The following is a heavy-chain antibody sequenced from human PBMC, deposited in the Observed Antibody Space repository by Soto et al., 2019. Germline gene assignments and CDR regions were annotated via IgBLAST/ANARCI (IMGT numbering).Heavy chain of an antibody. CDR2: IYYSGST. V-gene: IGHV4-39*01. D-gene: IGHD4-17*01. Sequence: QLQLQESGPGLVKPSETLSLTCTVSGGSISSSNYYWGWIRQPPGKGLEWIGSIYYSGSTYYNPSLKSRVTISVDTSKNQFSLKLSSVTAADTAVYYCASRTVTTFDYWGQGTLVTVSS. J-gene: IGHJ4*02. CDR1: GGSISSSNYY. CDR3: ASRTVTTFDY.